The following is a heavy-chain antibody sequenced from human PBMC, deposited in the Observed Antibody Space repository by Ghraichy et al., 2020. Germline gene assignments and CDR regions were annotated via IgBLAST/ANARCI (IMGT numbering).Heavy chain of an antibody. Sequence: GESLNISCAASGFTFSSYAMSWVRQAPGKGLEWVSAISGSGGSTYYADSVKGRFTISRDNSKNTLYLQMNSLRAEDTAVYYCAKDPAGNPENFFDYWGQGTLVTVSS. CDR1: GFTFSSYA. CDR3: AKDPAGNPENFFDY. V-gene: IGHV3-23*01. D-gene: IGHD3-10*01. J-gene: IGHJ4*02. CDR2: ISGSGGST.